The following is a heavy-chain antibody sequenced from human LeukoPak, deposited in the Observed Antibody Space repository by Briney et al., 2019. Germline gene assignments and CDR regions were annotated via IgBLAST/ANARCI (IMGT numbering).Heavy chain of an antibody. CDR3: ASTSSDYGDYESSRQYYYYYGMDV. D-gene: IGHD4-17*01. CDR2: IYYSGST. J-gene: IGHJ6*02. V-gene: IGHV4-59*08. CDR1: GGSISSYY. Sequence: PSETLSLTCTVSGGSISSYYWSWIRQPPGKGLEWIGYIYYSGSTNYSPSLKSRVTTSVDTSKNQFSLKLSSVTAADTAVYYCASTSSDYGDYESSRQYYYYYGMDVWGQGTTVTVSS.